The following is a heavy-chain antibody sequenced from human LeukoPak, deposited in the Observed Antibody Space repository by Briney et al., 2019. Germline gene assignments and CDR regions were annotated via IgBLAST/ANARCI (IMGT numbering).Heavy chain of an antibody. D-gene: IGHD1-26*01. J-gene: IGHJ4*02. CDR2: IHYTGST. CDR3: ARDGYSGSSLFDY. Sequence: SETLSLTCSVSGRPISCHFWSWIRQPTGKGLGWIGYIHYTGSTNYNPCLESRVTMSVDTSKNQFSLKLSSVTAADTAVYYCARDGYSGSSLFDYWGQGTLVTVSS. CDR1: GRPISCHF. V-gene: IGHV4-59*11.